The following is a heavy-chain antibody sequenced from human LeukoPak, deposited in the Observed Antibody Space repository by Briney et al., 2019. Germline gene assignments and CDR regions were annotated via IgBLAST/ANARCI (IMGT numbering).Heavy chain of an antibody. V-gene: IGHV3-48*01. Sequence: PGGSLRLSCAASGFTFSSYSMNWVRQAPGKGLEWVSYISSSSTIYYADSVKGRFTISRDNGKNSLYLQMHSLRAEDTAVYYCARDSPPDYWGQGTLVTVSS. CDR1: GFTFSSYS. J-gene: IGHJ4*02. CDR2: ISSSSTI. CDR3: ARDSPPDY.